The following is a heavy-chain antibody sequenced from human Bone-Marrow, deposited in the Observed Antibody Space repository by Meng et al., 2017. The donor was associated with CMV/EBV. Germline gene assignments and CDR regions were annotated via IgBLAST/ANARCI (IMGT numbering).Heavy chain of an antibody. V-gene: IGHV3-20*04. CDR1: GFTFDDYA. CDR2: INWRGDTT. CDR3: ARKAWSWGALDF. J-gene: IGHJ3*01. D-gene: IGHD7-27*01. Sequence: GESLKISCAASGFTFDDYAMHWVRQAPGKGLEWVSGINWRGDTTHYADSVRGRFTISRDNAKNSLYLQMNNLRAEDTALYYCARKAWSWGALDFWGQETKVTVSS.